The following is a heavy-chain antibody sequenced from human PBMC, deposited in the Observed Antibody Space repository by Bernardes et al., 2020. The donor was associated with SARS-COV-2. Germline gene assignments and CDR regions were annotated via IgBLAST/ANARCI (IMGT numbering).Heavy chain of an antibody. D-gene: IGHD3-16*02. CDR2: IRSKANSYST. Sequence: GGSLRLSCAASGFTFSGSAMHWVRQASGKGLEWVGRIRSKANSYSTAYAASVKGRFTISRDDSKSTAYLQMNSLKTEDTAVYYCTPHYDYIWGSYRFPYGMDAWGQGTTVTVSS. V-gene: IGHV3-73*01. J-gene: IGHJ6*02. CDR3: TPHYDYIWGSYRFPYGMDA. CDR1: GFTFSGSA.